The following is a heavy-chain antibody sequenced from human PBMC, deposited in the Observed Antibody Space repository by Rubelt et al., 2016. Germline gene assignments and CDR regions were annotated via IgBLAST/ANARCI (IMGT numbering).Heavy chain of an antibody. Sequence: VQLQQWGAGLLKPSETLSLTCAVYGGSFSGYYWSWVRQSPGKGLEWIGYIYFSGRTDYNPSLKSRVTILLDTSKNQFSLRLSSVTAADTGVYYCARENDYYYYIDVWGKGTTVTVSS. CDR3: ARENDYYYYIDV. J-gene: IGHJ6*03. CDR2: IYFSGRT. V-gene: IGHV4-34*11. CDR1: GGSFSGYY.